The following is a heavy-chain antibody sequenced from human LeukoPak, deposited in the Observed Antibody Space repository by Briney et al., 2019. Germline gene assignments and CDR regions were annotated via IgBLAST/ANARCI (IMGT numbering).Heavy chain of an antibody. Sequence: SVKVSCKASGGTFSSYAISWVRQAPGQRLEWMGRIIPIFGTANYAQKFQGRVTITTDESTSTAYMELSSLRSEDTAVYYCARGRGKNYYDSIGYYFNWFDPWGQGTLVTVSS. D-gene: IGHD3-22*01. V-gene: IGHV1-69*05. J-gene: IGHJ5*02. CDR2: IIPIFGTA. CDR1: GGTFSSYA. CDR3: ARGRGKNYYDSIGYYFNWFDP.